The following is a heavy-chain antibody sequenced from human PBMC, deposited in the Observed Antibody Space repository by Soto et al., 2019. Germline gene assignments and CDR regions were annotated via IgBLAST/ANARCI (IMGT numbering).Heavy chain of an antibody. V-gene: IGHV3-11*01. CDR2: ISGNGEII. CDR1: GFTFSDHY. D-gene: IGHD3-22*01. Sequence: GGSLRLSCAASGFTFSDHYIHWIRRAPGKGLEWISYISGNGEIIQYAASARGRFTISRDNAKNSLYLQMNSLRAEDTAVYYCANLNYYDSSGYAFDIWGQGTMVTVSS. CDR3: ANLNYYDSSGYAFDI. J-gene: IGHJ3*02.